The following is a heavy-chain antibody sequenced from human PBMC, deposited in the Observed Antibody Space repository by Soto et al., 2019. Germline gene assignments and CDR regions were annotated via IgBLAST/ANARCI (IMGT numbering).Heavy chain of an antibody. J-gene: IGHJ6*02. CDR1: GGSIRNYA. Sequence: AASVKVSCKASGGSIRNYAISWVRQAPGQGLEWMGGITPISGSAQYAQKFQDRVTITADESTGTAYMELSSLRSEDTAVYYCAKDLSTSGYHYGMDVWGQGTTVTVSS. CDR2: ITPISGSA. CDR3: AKDLSTSGYHYGMDV. V-gene: IGHV1-69*13.